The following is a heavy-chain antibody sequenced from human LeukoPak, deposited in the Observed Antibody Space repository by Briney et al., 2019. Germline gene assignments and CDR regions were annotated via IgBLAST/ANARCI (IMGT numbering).Heavy chain of an antibody. CDR3: ASRSDIAAAGDY. CDR1: GFTVSSNY. J-gene: IGHJ4*02. D-gene: IGHD6-13*01. V-gene: IGHV3-53*01. CDR2: IYSGGST. Sequence: GGSLRLSCAASGFTVSSNYMSWVRQAPGKGLEWVSVIYSGGSTYYADSVKGRFTISRDNSKNTLYLQMNSLRAKDTAVYYCASRSDIAAAGDYWGQGTLVTVSS.